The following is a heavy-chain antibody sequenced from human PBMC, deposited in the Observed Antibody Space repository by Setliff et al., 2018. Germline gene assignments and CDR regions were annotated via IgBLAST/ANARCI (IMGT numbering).Heavy chain of an antibody. D-gene: IGHD3-10*01. J-gene: IGHJ4*02. CDR2: IYVTEST. CDR1: GDSISNYY. V-gene: IGHV4-4*07. Sequence: SETLSLTCTASGDSISNYYWNWIRQPAGKGLEWIGRIYVTESTKYNPSLKSRVTLSIDTSKNQFSLKLSSVTAADAALYYCAASRAYTGAVEEWFLPKTFDFWGQGSPVTAPQ. CDR3: AASRAYTGAVEEWFLPKTFDF.